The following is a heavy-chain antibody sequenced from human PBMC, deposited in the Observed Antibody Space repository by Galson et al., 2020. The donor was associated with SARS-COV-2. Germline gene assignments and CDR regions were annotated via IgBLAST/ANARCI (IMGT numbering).Heavy chain of an antibody. J-gene: IGHJ6*02. CDR2: ISYDGSNK. D-gene: IGHD2-15*01. CDR1: GFTFSSYA. CDR3: ARALGGNYYYGMDV. Sequence: VVSPGGSLRLSCAASGFTFSSYAMHWVRQAPGKGLEWVAVISYDGSNKYYADSVTCRFTISRDNSKNTLYLQMNSLRAEDTAVYYCARALGGNYYYGMDVWGQGTTVTVSS. V-gene: IGHV3-30*04.